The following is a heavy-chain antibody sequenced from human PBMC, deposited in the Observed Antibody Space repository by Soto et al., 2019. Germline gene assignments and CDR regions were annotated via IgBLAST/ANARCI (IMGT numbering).Heavy chain of an antibody. CDR1: RFTFSSYG. CDR3: ARDCIAVLGSGYSSSWYRAYYYYGMDV. CDR2: IWYDGSNK. J-gene: IGHJ6*02. V-gene: IGHV3-33*01. D-gene: IGHD6-13*01. Sequence: PGGSLRLSCAASRFTFSSYGMHWVRQAPGKGLEWVAVIWYDGSNKYYADSVKGRFTISRDNSKNTLYLQMNSLRAEDTAVYYCARDCIAVLGSGYSSSWYRAYYYYGMDVWGQGTTVTVSS.